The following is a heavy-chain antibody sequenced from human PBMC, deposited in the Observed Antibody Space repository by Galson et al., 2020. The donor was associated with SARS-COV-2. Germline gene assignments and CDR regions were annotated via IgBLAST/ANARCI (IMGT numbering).Heavy chain of an antibody. D-gene: IGHD2-15*01. Sequence: SNTLSLTCPLPDGSISSSSYYWGWIRQPPGKGLEWIGSIYYSGSTYYNPSLKSRVTISVDTSTNQFSLTLRSVTAADTAVYYCAGGLCSGGSCYHGFDPWGQGTLVTVSS. CDR1: DGSISSSSYY. V-gene: IGHV4-39*07. CDR3: AGGLCSGGSCYHGFDP. CDR2: IYYSGST. J-gene: IGHJ5*02.